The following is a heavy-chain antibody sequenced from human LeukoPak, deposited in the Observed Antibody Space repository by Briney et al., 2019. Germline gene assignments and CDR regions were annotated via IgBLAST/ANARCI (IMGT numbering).Heavy chain of an antibody. CDR2: ITGSGSTT. CDR1: GFSSFA. V-gene: IGHV3-23*01. Sequence: PGGSLRLSCAASGFSSFAMNWVLQAPGRGLEWVSSITGSGSTTYYTDSVNGRFIISRDISKNTLYLQMNGLRAEDTAVYYCAKDFTSWFTGGFDYWGQGTLVTVSS. CDR3: AKDFTSWFTGGFDY. J-gene: IGHJ4*02. D-gene: IGHD3-10*01.